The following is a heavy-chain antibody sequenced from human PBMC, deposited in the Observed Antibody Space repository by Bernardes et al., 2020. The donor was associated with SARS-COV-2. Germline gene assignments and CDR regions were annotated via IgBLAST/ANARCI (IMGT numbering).Heavy chain of an antibody. CDR1: GDSVSSASYY. CDR2: IFYDGST. J-gene: IGHJ6*02. CDR3: TRGVEISGEVALYYFGLGV. D-gene: IGHD3-3*01. Sequence: SETLSLTCAVSGDSVSSASYYWGWIRQPPGKGLEWIGNIFYDGSTYYSPSLQSRVTISVDMSKNPFSLKLSSVTAADTAVYYCTRGVEISGEVALYYFGLGVWGQGTTVTVSS. V-gene: IGHV4-39*01.